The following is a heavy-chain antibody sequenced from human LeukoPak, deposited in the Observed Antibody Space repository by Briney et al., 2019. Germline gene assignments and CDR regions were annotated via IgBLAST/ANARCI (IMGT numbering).Heavy chain of an antibody. V-gene: IGHV1-18*01. Sequence: ASVKVSCKASGYTFTSYGISWVRQAPGQGLEWMGWISAYNGNTNYAQKLQGRVTMTTDTSTSTAYMELSSLRSEDTAVYYCASVRKHHQYYYGSGSDYYYYYMDVWGKGTTVTISS. CDR3: ASVRKHHQYYYGSGSDYYYYYMDV. D-gene: IGHD3-10*01. CDR2: ISAYNGNT. CDR1: GYTFTSYG. J-gene: IGHJ6*03.